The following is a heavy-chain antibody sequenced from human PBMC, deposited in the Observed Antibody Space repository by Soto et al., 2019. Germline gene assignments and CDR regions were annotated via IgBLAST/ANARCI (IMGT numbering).Heavy chain of an antibody. Sequence: QVQLVQSGAEEKKPGASVKVSCKASGYTFTSYAMHWVRQAPGQRLEWMGWINAGNGNTKYSQKFQGRVTITRDTSASTAYMELSSLRSEDTAVYYCARDPESVMYYDFWSGYGFDPWGQGTLVTVSS. CDR1: GYTFTSYA. J-gene: IGHJ5*02. D-gene: IGHD3-3*01. CDR2: INAGNGNT. V-gene: IGHV1-3*05. CDR3: ARDPESVMYYDFWSGYGFDP.